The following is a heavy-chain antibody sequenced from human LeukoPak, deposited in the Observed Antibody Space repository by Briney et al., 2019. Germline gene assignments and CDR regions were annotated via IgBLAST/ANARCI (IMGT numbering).Heavy chain of an antibody. Sequence: SETLSLTCTVSGGSISSYYWSWIRQPPGKGLEWIGYIYYSGSTNYNPSLKSRVTISVDTSKNQFSLKLSSVTAADTAVYYCARGGVYSGYDYTPLFDYWGQGTLVTVSS. D-gene: IGHD5-12*01. CDR2: IYYSGST. CDR1: GGSISSYY. CDR3: ARGGVYSGYDYTPLFDY. V-gene: IGHV4-59*01. J-gene: IGHJ4*02.